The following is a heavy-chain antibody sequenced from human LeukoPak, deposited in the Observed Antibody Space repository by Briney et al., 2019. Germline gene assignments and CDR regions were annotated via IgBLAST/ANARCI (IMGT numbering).Heavy chain of an antibody. CDR1: GGSISSYY. CDR2: IYYSGNT. CDR3: ARARESSYCSGGSCDSYVY. J-gene: IGHJ4*02. V-gene: IGHV4-59*01. D-gene: IGHD2-15*01. Sequence: LETLSLTCTVSGGSISSYYWSWIRQPPGKGLEWIGYIYYSGNTNYNPSLKSRVTISVDTSKNQFSLKMSSVTAADTAVYYCARARESSYCSGGSCDSYVYWGQGTLVTVSS.